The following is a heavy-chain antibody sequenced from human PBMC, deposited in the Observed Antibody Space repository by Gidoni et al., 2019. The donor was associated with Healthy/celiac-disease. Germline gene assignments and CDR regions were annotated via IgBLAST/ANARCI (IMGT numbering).Heavy chain of an antibody. D-gene: IGHD4-17*01. Sequence: EVELVQSGAEVKTPGDSLKISCKGSGYSFTSSWIAWVRQMPGKGLECMGIIYPRDSDTRYSPSFKGQVTISVDKSVDTAYLQWSSLKASDTAIYYCAKSTMTTLGYYGMDVWGQGTTVSVSS. J-gene: IGHJ6*02. V-gene: IGHV5-51*01. CDR1: GYSFTSSW. CDR3: AKSTMTTLGYYGMDV. CDR2: IYPRDSDT.